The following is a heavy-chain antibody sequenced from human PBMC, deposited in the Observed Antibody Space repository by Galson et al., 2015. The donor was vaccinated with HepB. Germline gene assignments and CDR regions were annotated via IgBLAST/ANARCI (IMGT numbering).Heavy chain of an antibody. Sequence: SLRLSCAASGFPFNNAWMTWVRQAPGMGLEWVGRIKSKTDGETTDYAAPVKGRFTISRDDSKNRLYRQMTSLKTEDTAVYYCTTDVYYSTYWSWLDPWGQGTLVTVSS. CDR2: IKSKTDGETT. CDR1: GFPFNNAW. J-gene: IGHJ5*02. D-gene: IGHD2-8*02. V-gene: IGHV3-15*01. CDR3: TTDVYYSTYWSWLDP.